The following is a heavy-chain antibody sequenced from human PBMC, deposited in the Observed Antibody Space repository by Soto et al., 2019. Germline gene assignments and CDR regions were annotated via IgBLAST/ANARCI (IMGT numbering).Heavy chain of an antibody. Sequence: SETLSLTCAVSGGSISSGGYSWSWIRQPPGKGLEWIGYIYHSGSTYYNPSLKSRVTISVDRSKNQFSLKLSSVTAADTAVYYCARGGYDILTGYPPDYFDYWGQGTLVTVSS. D-gene: IGHD3-9*01. CDR3: ARGGYDILTGYPPDYFDY. J-gene: IGHJ4*02. V-gene: IGHV4-30-2*01. CDR1: GGSISSGGYS. CDR2: IYHSGST.